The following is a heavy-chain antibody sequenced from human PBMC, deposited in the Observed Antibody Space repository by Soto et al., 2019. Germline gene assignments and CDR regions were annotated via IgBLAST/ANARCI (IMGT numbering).Heavy chain of an antibody. D-gene: IGHD2-21*01. CDR2: MNTDGNRI. CDR3: VRGDGDRYDGHGYLGRH. J-gene: IGHJ4*02. V-gene: IGHV3-74*01. Sequence: EVQLVESGGGLVQPGGSLRLSCAASGFTFSSYWMHWVRQAPGKGLEWVSRMNTDGNRISYVDSVNGRCTISRDNAKNTFYMEMNSARVEDTAVYYCVRGDGDRYDGHGYLGRHWGQGSLVTVSS. CDR1: GFTFSSYW.